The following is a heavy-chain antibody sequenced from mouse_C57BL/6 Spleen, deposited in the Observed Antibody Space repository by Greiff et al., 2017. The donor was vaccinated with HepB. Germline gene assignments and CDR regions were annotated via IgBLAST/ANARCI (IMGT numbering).Heavy chain of an antibody. J-gene: IGHJ2*01. CDR1: GYTFTSYW. Sequence: VKLQQPGAELVKPGASVKMSCKASGYTFTSYWITWVKQRPGQGLEWIGDIYPGSGSTNYNEKFKSKATLTVDTSSSTAYMQLSSLTSEDSAVYYCARSITTVVATRGDYWGQGTTLTVSS. D-gene: IGHD1-1*01. V-gene: IGHV1-55*01. CDR3: ARSITTVVATRGDY. CDR2: IYPGSGST.